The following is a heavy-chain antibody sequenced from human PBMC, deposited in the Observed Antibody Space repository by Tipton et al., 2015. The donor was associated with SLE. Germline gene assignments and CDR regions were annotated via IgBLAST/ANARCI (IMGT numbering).Heavy chain of an antibody. J-gene: IGHJ5*02. CDR3: ARDQEMASGENRFDP. D-gene: IGHD5-24*01. CDR1: GGSFTSHS. CDR2: MHYSGNT. Sequence: LRLSCTVSGGSFTSHSWSWIRQPPGKGLEWIGCMHYSGNTAYSPSLRSRVTMSVDTSKKQISLKLRSVTAADTAVYYCARDQEMASGENRFDPWGQGTLVTVSS. V-gene: IGHV4-59*11.